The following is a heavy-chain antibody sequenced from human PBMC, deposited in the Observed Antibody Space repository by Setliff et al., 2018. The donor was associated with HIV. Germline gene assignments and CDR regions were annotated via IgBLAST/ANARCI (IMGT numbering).Heavy chain of an antibody. J-gene: IGHJ4*02. Sequence: ASVKVSCKTSGYIFNNYAIHWVRQAPGQRLEWMGWINPGNGNIKYSHKFQARVTMTRDTSTSTVYMELSSLRSEDTAVYYCARDRVAGNIDYWGQGTLVTVSS. CDR3: ARDRVAGNIDY. V-gene: IGHV1-3*01. CDR1: GYIFNNYA. CDR2: INPGNGNI. D-gene: IGHD6-19*01.